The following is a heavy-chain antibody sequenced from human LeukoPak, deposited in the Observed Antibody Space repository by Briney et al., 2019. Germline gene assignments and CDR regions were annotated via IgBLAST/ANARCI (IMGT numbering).Heavy chain of an antibody. V-gene: IGHV3-30*18. D-gene: IGHD4-23*01. CDR2: ISYDGSNK. Sequence: GGSLRLSCAASGFTFSSYDMHWVRQAPGKGLEWVAVISYDGSNKYYADSLKGRFTISRDNSKNTLFLQMNSLRAEDTAVYYCAKDPNDYGGNVFWGQGTQLTVSS. CDR1: GFTFSSYD. CDR3: AKDPNDYGGNVF. J-gene: IGHJ4*02.